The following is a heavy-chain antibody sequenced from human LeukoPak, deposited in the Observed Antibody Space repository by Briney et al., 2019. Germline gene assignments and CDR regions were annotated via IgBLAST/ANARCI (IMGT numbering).Heavy chain of an antibody. CDR1: GGSISSYY. CDR3: ASVYYDFWSGYEANAFDI. V-gene: IGHV4-59*13. CDR2: IYYSGST. Sequence: SEALSLTCTVSGGSISSYYWSWLGRPPGEGLVGSGYIYYSGSTDYNPSLPSRVTISVDTSKNQFSLKLSSVTAADTAVYYCASVYYDFWSGYEANAFDIWGQGTMVTVSS. D-gene: IGHD3-3*01. J-gene: IGHJ3*02.